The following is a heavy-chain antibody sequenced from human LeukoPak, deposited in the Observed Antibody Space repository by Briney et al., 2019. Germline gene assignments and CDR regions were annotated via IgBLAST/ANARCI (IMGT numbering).Heavy chain of an antibody. V-gene: IGHV1-46*01. Sequence: ASVKVSSTASGYTFINNWMHWVRQAPGQGREWIGLINPTGTGTLYTQKFQGRVTMTRDMSTSTDYMELSSLRSVDTAVYYCSRDNSVGDIAWWFDPWGQGTLVTVSS. J-gene: IGHJ5*02. CDR1: GYTFINNW. CDR3: SRDNSVGDIAWWFDP. CDR2: INPTGTGT. D-gene: IGHD3-10*01.